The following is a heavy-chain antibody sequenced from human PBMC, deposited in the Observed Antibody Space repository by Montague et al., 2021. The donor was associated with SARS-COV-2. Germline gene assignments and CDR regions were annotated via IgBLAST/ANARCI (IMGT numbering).Heavy chain of an antibody. Sequence: SKTLSLTCSVSGVSTKTMIYYWAWIRQSPGKGLECIASVYYTGHTYYTPSLAARTAISLDTSTNHFSLTLSSVAADDTAIYHCATDRAGHYYFDNWGQGTPVIVSS. V-gene: IGHV4-39*07. CDR1: GVSTKTMIYY. CDR3: ATDRAGHYYFDN. CDR2: VYYTGHT. D-gene: IGHD3-10*01. J-gene: IGHJ4*02.